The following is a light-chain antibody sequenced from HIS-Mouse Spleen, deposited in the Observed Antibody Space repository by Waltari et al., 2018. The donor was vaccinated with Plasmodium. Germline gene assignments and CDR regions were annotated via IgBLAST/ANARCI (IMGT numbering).Light chain of an antibody. CDR2: EDS. J-gene: IGLJ3*02. CDR3: YSTDSSGNHRV. V-gene: IGLV3-10*01. Sequence: SYELTLPPSVLVPPGPPARTTCPGAALPQQYAYWYQQKSGQAPVLVIYEDSKRPSGIPESFSGSSSGTMATLTISRAQVEDEADYYCYSTDSSGNHRVFGGGTKLTVL. CDR1: ALPQQY.